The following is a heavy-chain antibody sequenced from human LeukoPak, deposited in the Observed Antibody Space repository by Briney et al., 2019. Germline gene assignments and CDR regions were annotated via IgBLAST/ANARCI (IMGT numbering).Heavy chain of an antibody. Sequence: GGSLRLSCAASGFTVSSNYMSWVRQAPGKGLEWVSVIYSGGSTYYADSVKGRFTISRDNSKNTLYLQMNSLRAEDTAVYYCARDLRVIDYYYGMDVRGQGTTVTVSS. J-gene: IGHJ6*02. CDR3: ARDLRVIDYYYGMDV. CDR2: IYSGGST. V-gene: IGHV3-66*01. D-gene: IGHD2-21*01. CDR1: GFTVSSNY.